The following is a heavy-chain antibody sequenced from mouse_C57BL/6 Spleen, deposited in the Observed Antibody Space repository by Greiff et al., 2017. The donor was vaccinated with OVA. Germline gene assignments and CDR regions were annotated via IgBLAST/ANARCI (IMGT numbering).Heavy chain of an antibody. CDR2: IDPSDSYT. CDR3: AREQLRPRYYFDD. J-gene: IGHJ2*01. CDR1: GYTFTSYW. Sequence: QVQLQQPGAELVMPGASVTLSCKASGYTFTSYWMHWVKQRPGQGLEWIGEIDPSDSYTNYNQKFKGKSTLTVDKSSSTAYMQLSSLTSEDSAVYYGAREQLRPRYYFDDWGQGTTLTVSS. V-gene: IGHV1-69*01. D-gene: IGHD3-2*02.